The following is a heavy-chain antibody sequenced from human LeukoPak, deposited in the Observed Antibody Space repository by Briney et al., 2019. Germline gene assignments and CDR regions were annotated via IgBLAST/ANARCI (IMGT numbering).Heavy chain of an antibody. V-gene: IGHV3-48*03. CDR1: GFTFSSYE. CDR2: ISSSGSTI. D-gene: IGHD2-2*01. J-gene: IGHJ4*02. Sequence: PGGSLRLSCAASGFTFSSYEMNWVRQAPGKGLEWVSYISSSGSTIYYADSVMGRFTISRDNAKNSLYLQMNSLRAEDTAVYYCARRGHIVVVPAAVDRPFDYWGQGTLVTVSS. CDR3: ARRGHIVVVPAAVDRPFDY.